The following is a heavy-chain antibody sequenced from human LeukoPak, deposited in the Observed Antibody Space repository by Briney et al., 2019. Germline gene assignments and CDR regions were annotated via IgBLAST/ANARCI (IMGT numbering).Heavy chain of an antibody. D-gene: IGHD3-3*01. CDR2: IYTSGST. Sequence: SQTLSLTCTVSGGSISSGSYYWSWIRQPAGKGLEWIGRIYTSGSTNYNPSLESRVTISVDTSKNQFSLKLSSVTAADTAVYYCARANYDFWSGYLVVDRLGAFDIWGQGTMVTVSS. CDR1: GGSISSGSYY. CDR3: ARANYDFWSGYLVVDRLGAFDI. J-gene: IGHJ3*02. V-gene: IGHV4-61*02.